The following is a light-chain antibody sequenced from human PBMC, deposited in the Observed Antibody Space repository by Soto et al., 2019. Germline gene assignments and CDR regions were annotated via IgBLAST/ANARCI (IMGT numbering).Light chain of an antibody. V-gene: IGLV1-40*01. CDR3: QSYDSSLTTFV. CDR1: SSNIGAGYD. CDR2: GDN. Sequence: QSVLTQPPSVSGAPGQTITISCTGSSSNIGAGYDVHWYQQLPGRAPKRLIYGDNNRPSGVPDRFSGSKSGTSASLAITGLQPEDEADYYCQSYDSSLTTFVFGTGTKVTVL. J-gene: IGLJ1*01.